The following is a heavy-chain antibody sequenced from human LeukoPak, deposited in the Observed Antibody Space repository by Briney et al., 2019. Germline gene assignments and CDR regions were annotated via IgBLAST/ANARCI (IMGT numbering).Heavy chain of an antibody. Sequence: PGGSLRLSCAASGFTFSSYAMHWVRQAPGKGLEWVAVISYDGSNKYYADSVKGRSTISRDNSKNTLYLQMNSLRAEDTAVYYCARDSRQYYYDSSGFDPWGQGTLVTVSS. D-gene: IGHD3-22*01. CDR2: ISYDGSNK. J-gene: IGHJ5*02. V-gene: IGHV3-30-3*01. CDR3: ARDSRQYYYDSSGFDP. CDR1: GFTFSSYA.